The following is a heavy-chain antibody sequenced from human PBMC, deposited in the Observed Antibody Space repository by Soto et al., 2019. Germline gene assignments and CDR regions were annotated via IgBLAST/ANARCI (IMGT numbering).Heavy chain of an antibody. D-gene: IGHD2-21*01. Sequence: ASVKVSCKASGYTFINFFIQWVRQAPVQGLEWMGWINPSSGDTQYVEKFQDRVTMTRDAPISTAHMELTRLTTDDTAVYYCVRGLRWRDLEFWGQGTTVTISS. CDR2: INPSSGDT. CDR3: VRGLRWRDLEF. J-gene: IGHJ4*02. CDR1: GYTFINFF. V-gene: IGHV1-2*02.